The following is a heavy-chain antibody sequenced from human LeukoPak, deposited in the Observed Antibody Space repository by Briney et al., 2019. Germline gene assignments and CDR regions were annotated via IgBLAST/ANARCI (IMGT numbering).Heavy chain of an antibody. CDR1: GFTFSSYS. CDR3: ARDRLNRGPIDY. J-gene: IGHJ4*02. CDR2: ISSSSSYI. Sequence: GGSLRLSCAASGFTFSSYSMNWVRQAPGKGLEWVSSISSSSSYIYYADSVKGRFTISRDNAKNSLYLQMNSLRAEDTAVYYCARDRLNRGPIDYWGQGTLVTISS. V-gene: IGHV3-21*01.